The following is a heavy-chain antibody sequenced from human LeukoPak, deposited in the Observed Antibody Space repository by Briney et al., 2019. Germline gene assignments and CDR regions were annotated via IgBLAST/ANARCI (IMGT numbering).Heavy chain of an antibody. Sequence: SETLSLTCAVYGGSFSGYYWTWIRQPPGKGLEWIGEINHSGSTNYNPSLKSRVTISVDTSKNQFSLKLSSVTAADTAVYYCARETSGSNDAFDVWGQGTMVTVSS. J-gene: IGHJ3*01. CDR2: INHSGST. CDR3: ARETSGSNDAFDV. CDR1: GGSFSGYY. V-gene: IGHV4-34*01. D-gene: IGHD1-26*01.